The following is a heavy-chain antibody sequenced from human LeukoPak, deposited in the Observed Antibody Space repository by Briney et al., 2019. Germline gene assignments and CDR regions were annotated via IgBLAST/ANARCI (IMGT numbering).Heavy chain of an antibody. Sequence: GGSLRLSCAASGFTFSSYAMSWVRQAPGKGLDWVSSISGSGGSTYYADSVKGRFTISRDNSKNTLYLQMNSLRAEDTAVYYCAKGPSYYYDSSGYYCWGQGTLVTVSS. V-gene: IGHV3-23*01. J-gene: IGHJ4*02. CDR3: AKGPSYYYDSSGYYC. D-gene: IGHD3-22*01. CDR2: ISGSGGST. CDR1: GFTFSSYA.